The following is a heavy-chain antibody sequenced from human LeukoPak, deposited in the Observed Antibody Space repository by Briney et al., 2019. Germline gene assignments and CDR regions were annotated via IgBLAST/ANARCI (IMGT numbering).Heavy chain of an antibody. CDR1: GYTFTVYY. CDR3: ARASGSYWWFDS. CDR2: INPNSGGT. D-gene: IGHD1-26*01. V-gene: IGHV1-2*02. J-gene: IGHJ5*01. Sequence: ASVKVSCKASGYTFTVYYMHWVRQAPGQGLEWMGWINPNSGGTNYAQKFQGRVTMTRDTSISTAYMELRSLRSDDTAVYYCARASGSYWWFDSWGQGTLVTVSS.